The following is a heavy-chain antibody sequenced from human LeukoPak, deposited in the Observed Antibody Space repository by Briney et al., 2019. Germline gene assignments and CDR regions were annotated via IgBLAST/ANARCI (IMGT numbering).Heavy chain of an antibody. CDR1: GFTFSYAW. V-gene: IGHV3-23*01. J-gene: IGHJ4*02. D-gene: IGHD6-19*01. CDR2: ISLNGETT. CDR3: AQGFSSGWYPY. Sequence: GGSLRLSCAASGFTFSYAWMSWVRQAPGKGLEWISAISLNGETTWYADSVKGRFTISRDNSKNTLYLQLTSLRAEDTAVYYCAQGFSSGWYPYWGQGSLVSVSS.